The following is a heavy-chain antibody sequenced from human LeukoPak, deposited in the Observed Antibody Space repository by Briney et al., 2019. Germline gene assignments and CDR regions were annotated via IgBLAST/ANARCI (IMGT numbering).Heavy chain of an antibody. D-gene: IGHD6-13*01. V-gene: IGHV3-11*05. CDR1: GLIYSDYY. CDR2: ISCSRSYT. CDR3: ARAANTATGTPTLAIDY. J-gene: IGHJ4*02. Sequence: GGSLILSCAASGLIYSDYYMSWIRQAPGKGLECVLYISCSRSYTAYADTVKSRFTISRDNAKTTLYLQINSLRAEDTAVYFCARAANTATGTPTLAIDYWGQGTLVTVSS.